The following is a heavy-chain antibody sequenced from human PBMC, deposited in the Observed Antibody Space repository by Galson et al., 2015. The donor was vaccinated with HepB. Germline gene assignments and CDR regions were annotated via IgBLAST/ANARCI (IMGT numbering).Heavy chain of an antibody. CDR2: ISNSGTTI. CDR3: ARDKDEDGGTTTFDY. Sequence: SLRLSCAASGFTFSDYYMSWIRQAPGKGLEWISYISNSGTTIYYADSVKGRFTISRDNGKNSLFLQMNNLRAEDTAVYYCARDKDEDGGTTTFDYWGQGTLVTVSS. D-gene: IGHD4-23*01. J-gene: IGHJ4*02. V-gene: IGHV3-11*01. CDR1: GFTFSDYY.